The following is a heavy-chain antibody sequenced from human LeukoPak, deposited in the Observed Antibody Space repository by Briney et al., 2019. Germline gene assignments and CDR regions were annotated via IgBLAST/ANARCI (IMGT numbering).Heavy chain of an antibody. CDR2: ISAYNGNT. J-gene: IGHJ3*02. D-gene: IGHD4-17*01. Sequence: ASVKVSCKASGYTFTSCGISWVRQAPGQGLEWMGWISAYNGNTNYAQKLQGRVTMTTDTSTSTAYMELRSLRSDDTAVYYCAREFGTPYDYGDYETLAGYALVIWGQGTMVTVSS. CDR1: GYTFTSCG. V-gene: IGHV1-18*01. CDR3: AREFGTPYDYGDYETLAGYALVI.